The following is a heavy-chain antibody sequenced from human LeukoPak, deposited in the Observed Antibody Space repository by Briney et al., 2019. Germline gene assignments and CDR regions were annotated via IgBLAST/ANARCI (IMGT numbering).Heavy chain of an antibody. D-gene: IGHD3-16*01. CDR2: IKQDGSEK. CDR3: AKDAQPRSRWFDP. CDR1: GFIFKDYW. Sequence: GGSLRLSCAASGFIFKDYWMIWVRQAPGKGLEWVANIKQDGSEKYYVDSVKGRFTISRDNAKNSLYLQMNTLRAEDTAMYYCAKDAQPRSRWFDPWGQGTLVTVS. J-gene: IGHJ5*02. V-gene: IGHV3-7*03.